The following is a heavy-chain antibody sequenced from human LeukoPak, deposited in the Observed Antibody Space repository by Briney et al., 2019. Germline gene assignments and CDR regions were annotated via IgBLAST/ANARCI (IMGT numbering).Heavy chain of an antibody. V-gene: IGHV1-2*02. CDR2: INPNSGGT. CDR3: ARQIQMST. CDR1: GYTFTSYD. J-gene: IGHJ5*02. D-gene: IGHD5-18*01. Sequence: ASVKVSCKASGYTFTSYDINWVRQATGQGLEWMGWINPNSGGTNYAQKFQGRVTMTRDTSISTAYMELSRLRSDDTAVYYCARQIQMSTWGQGTLVTVSS.